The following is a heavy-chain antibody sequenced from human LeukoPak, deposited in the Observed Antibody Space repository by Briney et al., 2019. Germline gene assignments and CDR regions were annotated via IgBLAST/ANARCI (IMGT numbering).Heavy chain of an antibody. CDR2: ISWDGGST. CDR3: ARSLSSRRLIIPKTSRYLDY. D-gene: IGHD3-3*01. Sequence: GGSLRLSCAASGFTFDDYTMHWVRQAPGKSLEWVSLISWDGGSTYYADSVKGRFTISRDNSKNTLYLQMNSLRAEDTAVYYCARSLSSRRLIIPKTSRYLDYWGQGTLVTVSS. J-gene: IGHJ4*02. V-gene: IGHV3-43*01. CDR1: GFTFDDYT.